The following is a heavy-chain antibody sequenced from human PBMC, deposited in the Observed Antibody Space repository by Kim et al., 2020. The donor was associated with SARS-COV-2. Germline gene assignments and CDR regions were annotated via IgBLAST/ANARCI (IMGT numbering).Heavy chain of an antibody. J-gene: IGHJ4*02. Sequence: ADSVEGRCTTSRDNYKNKMYLQMNSLRTEETTVYYCAEGVRGLIGVFDYWGQGTLVTVSS. D-gene: IGHD3-10*01. V-gene: IGHV3-23*01. CDR3: AEGVRGLIGVFDY.